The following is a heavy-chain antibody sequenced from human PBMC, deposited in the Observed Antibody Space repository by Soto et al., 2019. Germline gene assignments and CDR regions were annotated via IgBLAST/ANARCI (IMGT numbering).Heavy chain of an antibody. J-gene: IGHJ4*02. Sequence: QVQLVESGGGVVQHGRSLRLSCAASGFTFSSYAMHWVRQAPGKGLEWVAVISYDGSNKYYADSVKGRFTISRDNSKNTQYLQMNSLRAEDTAVYYCARSSGPHVPFDYWGQGTLVTVSS. V-gene: IGHV3-30-3*01. CDR1: GFTFSSYA. CDR2: ISYDGSNK. D-gene: IGHD6-19*01. CDR3: ARSSGPHVPFDY.